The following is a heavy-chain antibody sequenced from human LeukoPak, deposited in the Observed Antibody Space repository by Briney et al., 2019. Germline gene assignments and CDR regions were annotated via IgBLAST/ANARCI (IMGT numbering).Heavy chain of an antibody. CDR3: ARDSQQLVYAFDI. CDR1: GGSISSYY. Sequence: SETLSLTCTVSGGSISSYYWSWIRQPPGKGLEWIGYIYYSGSTNYNPSLKSRVTISVDTSKNQFSLKLSSVTAADTAVYYCARDSQQLVYAFDIWGQGTMVTVSS. V-gene: IGHV4-59*01. D-gene: IGHD6-13*01. J-gene: IGHJ3*02. CDR2: IYYSGST.